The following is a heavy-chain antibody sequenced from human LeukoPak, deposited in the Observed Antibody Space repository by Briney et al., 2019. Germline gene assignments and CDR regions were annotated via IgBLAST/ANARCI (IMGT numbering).Heavy chain of an antibody. J-gene: IGHJ4*02. Sequence: SETLSLTCAVYGGSFSGYYWSWIRQPPGKGLEWIGEINHSGSTNYNPSLKSRVTISVDTSKNQFSLKLSSVTAADTAVYYCARLGLLSGFMVPPYFDYWGQGTLVTVSS. CDR2: INHSGST. CDR3: ARLGLLSGFMVPPYFDY. V-gene: IGHV4-34*01. CDR1: GGSFSGYY. D-gene: IGHD3-16*01.